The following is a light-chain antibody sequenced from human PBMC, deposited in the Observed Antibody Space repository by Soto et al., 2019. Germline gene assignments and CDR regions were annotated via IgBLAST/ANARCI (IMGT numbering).Light chain of an antibody. CDR1: SRNVGKDNL. CDR3: CAYAATYTYV. V-gene: IGLV2-23*01. CDR2: QGY. J-gene: IGLJ1*01. Sequence: QSALTQPASVSGAPGLAITISCTGTSRNVGKDNLVSWYQQHPGKAPKVMILQGYKRHSGVSNRCSHSKCGNTASQTISGLQAEDEAEYYCCAYAATYTYVFGTGPKVTVL.